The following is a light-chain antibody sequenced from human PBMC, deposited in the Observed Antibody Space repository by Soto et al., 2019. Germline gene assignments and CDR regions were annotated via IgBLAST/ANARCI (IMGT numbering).Light chain of an antibody. J-gene: IGLJ3*02. CDR1: SYNIGKNL. CDR3: AAWDDSLSAWV. Sequence: QSVLTQPPSASGTPGQRVTISCSGGSYNIGKNLVYWYQQRPGTAPKLLIFKNNARPSGVPDRFSGSNSGSSASLAISVLRSADEADYFCAAWDDSLSAWVFGGGTKLTVL. CDR2: KNN. V-gene: IGLV1-47*01.